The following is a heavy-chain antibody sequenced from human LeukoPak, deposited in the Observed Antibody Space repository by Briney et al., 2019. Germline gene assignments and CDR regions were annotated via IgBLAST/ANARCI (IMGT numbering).Heavy chain of an antibody. CDR1: GYTLTELS. D-gene: IGHD3-3*01. CDR3: ATPRDDFWNGFYAD. CDR2: FDPEDGET. J-gene: IGHJ4*02. Sequence: ASVKVSCKVSGYTLTELSMHWVRQAPGKGLEWMGGFDPEDGETIYAQKFQGRVTMTEDTSTDTAYMELSSLRSDGTAVYYCATPRDDFWNGFYADWGQGTLVTVSS. V-gene: IGHV1-24*01.